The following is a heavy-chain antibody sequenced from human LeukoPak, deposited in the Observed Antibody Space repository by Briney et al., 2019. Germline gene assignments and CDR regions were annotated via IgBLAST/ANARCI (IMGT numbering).Heavy chain of an antibody. J-gene: IGHJ6*02. V-gene: IGHV1-8*01. CDR2: MNPNIGNT. D-gene: IGHD3-10*01. CDR1: AYTFSSYD. CDR3: ARGGTLVRGVTMLSGMDV. Sequence: PSVTVSCTISAYTFSSYDINWVRHATGHGLGWMGWMNPNIGNTVYARKFQGRVTMTRDTSISTAYMELSSLRSKDTAVYYCARGGTLVRGVTMLSGMDVWGQGSTVTVSS.